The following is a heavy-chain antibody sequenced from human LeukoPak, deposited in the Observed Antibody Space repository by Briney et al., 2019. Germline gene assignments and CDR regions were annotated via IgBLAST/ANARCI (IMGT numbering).Heavy chain of an antibody. CDR2: INPKSGDT. J-gene: IGHJ4*02. CDR1: GYTLIGYY. V-gene: IGHV1-2*02. D-gene: IGHD6-19*01. CDR3: ARGGPSRGSGFYYFDY. Sequence: GASVKVSCKASGYTLIGYYMHWVRQAPGQGLEWMGWINPKSGDTKYAQKFQSRVIMTREMSISTAYLELTSLRSDDTAVYYCARGGPSRGSGFYYFDYWGQGTLITVSS.